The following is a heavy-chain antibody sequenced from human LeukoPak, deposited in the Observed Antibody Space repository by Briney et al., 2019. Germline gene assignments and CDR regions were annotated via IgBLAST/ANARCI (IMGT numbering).Heavy chain of an antibody. V-gene: IGHV1-69*05. Sequence: SVKVSCKASGGTFSSYAISWVRQAPGQGLEWMGGIIPIFGTANYAQKFQGRVTITTDESTSTAYMELSSLRSEDTAVYYCARGVAAAGTLPNWFDPWGQGTLVTVSS. D-gene: IGHD6-13*01. J-gene: IGHJ5*02. CDR2: IIPIFGTA. CDR1: GGTFSSYA. CDR3: ARGVAAAGTLPNWFDP.